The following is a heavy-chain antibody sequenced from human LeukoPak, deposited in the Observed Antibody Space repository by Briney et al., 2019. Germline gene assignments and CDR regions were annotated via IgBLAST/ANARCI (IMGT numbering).Heavy chain of an antibody. J-gene: IGHJ3*02. CDR1: GFTSSSYA. CDR3: ARDRTDEAFDI. CDR2: ISYDGSKK. D-gene: IGHD2-2*01. V-gene: IGHV3-30*04. Sequence: GGSLRLSCAASGFTSSSYAMHWVRQAPGKGLEWVAVISYDGSKKYYADSVKGRLTISRDNSKNTLYLQTNSLRAEDTAVYYCARDRTDEAFDIWGQGTMVTVSS.